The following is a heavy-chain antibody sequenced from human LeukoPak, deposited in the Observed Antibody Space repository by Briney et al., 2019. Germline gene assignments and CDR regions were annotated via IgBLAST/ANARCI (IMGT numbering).Heavy chain of an antibody. D-gene: IGHD3-10*01. CDR2: INAGNGNT. J-gene: IGHJ5*02. V-gene: IGHV1-3*01. CDR1: GYTFTSYA. Sequence: ASVKVSCKASGYTFTSYAMHWVRQAPGQRLEWMGWINAGNGNTKYSQKFQGRVTTTRDTSASTAYMELSSLRSEDTAVYYCARDRSTMVRGVINKHNWFDPWGQGTLVTVSS. CDR3: ARDRSTMVRGVINKHNWFDP.